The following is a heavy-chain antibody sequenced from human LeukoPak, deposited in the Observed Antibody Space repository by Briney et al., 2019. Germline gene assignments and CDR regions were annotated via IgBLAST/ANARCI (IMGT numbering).Heavy chain of an antibody. Sequence: ASVKVSCKASGYTFTGYYMHWVRQAPGQGLEWMGWIYPNSGGTNYAQKFQGRVTMTRDTSISTAYMELSRLRSDDTAVYYCATPYGSGSYRWFDPWGQGTLVTVSS. CDR3: ATPYGSGSYRWFDP. V-gene: IGHV1-2*02. CDR2: IYPNSGGT. J-gene: IGHJ5*02. D-gene: IGHD3-10*01. CDR1: GYTFTGYY.